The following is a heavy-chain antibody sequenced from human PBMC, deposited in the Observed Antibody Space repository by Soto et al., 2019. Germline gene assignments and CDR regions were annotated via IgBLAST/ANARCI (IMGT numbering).Heavy chain of an antibody. D-gene: IGHD4-17*01. CDR1: GFTFSSYS. CDR2: ISSSSSYI. V-gene: IGHV3-21*01. J-gene: IGHJ4*02. CDR3: ARAAGPTVTGANFDY. Sequence: GGSLRLSCAASGFTFSSYSMNWVRQAPGKGLEWVSSISSSSSYIYYADSVKGRFTISRDNAKNSLYLQMNSLRAEDTAVYYCARAAGPTVTGANFDYWGQGTLVTVSS.